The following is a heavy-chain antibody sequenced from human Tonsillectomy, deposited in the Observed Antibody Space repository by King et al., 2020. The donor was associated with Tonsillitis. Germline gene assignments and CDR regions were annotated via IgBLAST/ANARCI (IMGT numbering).Heavy chain of an antibody. V-gene: IGHV2-26*01. CDR2: IFSSDRK. Sequence: TLKESGPVLVRPTETLTLTCTVSGFSLTNTRMGVSWIRQPPGKAQEWLVHIFSSDRKSYNTSLRTRLTISKDPSRSQVALIMTNMDPVDTATYYCARFRSIDKWNGLNDCLLYDYWGQGGLVTVSS. CDR3: ARFRSIDKWNGLNDCLLYDY. CDR1: GFSLTNTRMG. D-gene: IGHD1-1*01. J-gene: IGHJ4*02.